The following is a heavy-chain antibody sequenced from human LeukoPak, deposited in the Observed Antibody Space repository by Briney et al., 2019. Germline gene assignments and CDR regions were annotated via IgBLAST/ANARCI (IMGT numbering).Heavy chain of an antibody. V-gene: IGHV4-61*08. J-gene: IGHJ4*02. CDR3: ARGSGWYDY. CDR2: IYYSGST. CDR1: GGSISSGGYY. D-gene: IGHD6-19*01. Sequence: PSQTLSPTCTVSGGSISSGGYYWSWIRHPPGKGLEWIGYIYYSGSTNYNPSLKSRVTISVDTSKNQFSLKLTSVTAADTAVYYCARGSGWYDYWGQGTLVTVSS.